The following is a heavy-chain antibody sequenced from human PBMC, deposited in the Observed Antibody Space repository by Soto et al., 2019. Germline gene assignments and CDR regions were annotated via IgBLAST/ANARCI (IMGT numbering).Heavy chain of an antibody. CDR1: GDSVSSNSAA. V-gene: IGHV6-1*01. CDR3: ASRNWASDAFDI. CDR2: TYYRSKWYN. D-gene: IGHD7-27*01. Sequence: KQSQTLSLTCAISGDSVSSNSAAWNWIRQSPSRGLEWLGRTYYRSKWYNDYAVSVKSRITINPDTSKNQFSLQLNSVTPEDAAVYYGASRNWASDAFDIWGQGTMVTVSS. J-gene: IGHJ3*02.